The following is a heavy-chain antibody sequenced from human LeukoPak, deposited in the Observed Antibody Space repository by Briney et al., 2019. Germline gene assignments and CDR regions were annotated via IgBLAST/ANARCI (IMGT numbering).Heavy chain of an antibody. CDR1: GFTVSSNY. Sequence: SGGSLRLSCAASGFTVSSNYMSWVRQAPGKGLEWVSVIYSSGNTDSAASVKGRFTISRDHFKNTLYLQMNSLRAEDTAVYYCARGKTYYYGSGTSSPAWFDSWGQGTLVTVSS. D-gene: IGHD3-10*01. J-gene: IGHJ5*01. V-gene: IGHV3-66*01. CDR2: IYSSGNT. CDR3: ARGKTYYYGSGTSSPAWFDS.